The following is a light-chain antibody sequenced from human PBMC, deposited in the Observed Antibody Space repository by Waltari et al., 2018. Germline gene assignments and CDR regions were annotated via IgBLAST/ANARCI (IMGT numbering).Light chain of an antibody. CDR1: SSDVGGYNF. V-gene: IGLV2-14*03. J-gene: IGLJ1*01. CDR2: DVT. CDR3: SSDTTRSTYV. Sequence: QSALTQPASVSGSPGQSITISCTGTSSDVGGYNFVSWYQQHPGKVPKIIIYDVTNRPSGVSNHLSGYKSGNTASLTISELQAEDEANYYCSSDTTRSTYVFGTGTKVTVL.